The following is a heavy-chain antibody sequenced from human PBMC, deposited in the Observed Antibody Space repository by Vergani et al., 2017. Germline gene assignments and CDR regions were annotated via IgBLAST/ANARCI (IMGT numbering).Heavy chain of an antibody. V-gene: IGHV1-8*01. D-gene: IGHD3-3*02. CDR1: GYTFSTYD. Sequence: QAQLVQSGAEVKKPGASVKVSCKASGYTFSTYDINWVRQAPGQGLEWMGWMSPHSGNTGHAQKFQGRVTMTRDTSISTAYMELSSLRSEDTAVYYCAAVHFWSGYWFDPWGQGTLVTVSS. CDR2: MSPHSGNT. CDR3: AAVHFWSGYWFDP. J-gene: IGHJ5*02.